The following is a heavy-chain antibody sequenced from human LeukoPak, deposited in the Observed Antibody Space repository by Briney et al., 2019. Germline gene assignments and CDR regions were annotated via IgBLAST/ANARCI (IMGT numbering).Heavy chain of an antibody. CDR2: IRYDGSNK. V-gene: IGHV3-30*02. CDR1: GFTFSSYG. Sequence: GGSLSLSCGASGFTFSSYGMHWVRQAPGKGQEWVAFIRYDGSNKYYADSVKGRFTISRDNSKNTLYLQMNSLRAEDTAVYYCAKATDEQIDPWGQETLVTVSS. CDR3: AKATDEQIDP. J-gene: IGHJ5*02.